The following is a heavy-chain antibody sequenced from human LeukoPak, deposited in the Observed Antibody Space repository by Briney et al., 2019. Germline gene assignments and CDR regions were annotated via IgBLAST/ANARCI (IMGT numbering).Heavy chain of an antibody. V-gene: IGHV1-69*13. CDR3: ARDRGIAVMDWFDP. Sequence: GASVKVSCKASEGTFSSYAISWVRQAPGQGLEWMGGIIPILGTANYARKFQGRVTITADESTSTAYMELSSLRSEDTAVYYCARDRGIAVMDWFDPWGQGTLVTVSS. CDR2: IIPILGTA. CDR1: EGTFSSYA. J-gene: IGHJ5*02. D-gene: IGHD6-19*01.